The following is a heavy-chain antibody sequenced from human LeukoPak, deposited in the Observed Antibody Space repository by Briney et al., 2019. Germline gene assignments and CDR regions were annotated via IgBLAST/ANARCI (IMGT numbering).Heavy chain of an antibody. J-gene: IGHJ4*02. CDR1: GYTFTGYY. V-gene: IGHV1-2*02. CDR3: ARLVDIVATDDY. D-gene: IGHD5-12*01. CDR2: INPNSGGT. Sequence: GASVKVSCKTSGYTFTGYYMHWVRQAPGQGLEWMGWINPNSGGTNYAQKFQGRVTMTRDTSISTAYMELSRLRSDDTAVYYCARLVDIVATDDYWGQGTLVTVSS.